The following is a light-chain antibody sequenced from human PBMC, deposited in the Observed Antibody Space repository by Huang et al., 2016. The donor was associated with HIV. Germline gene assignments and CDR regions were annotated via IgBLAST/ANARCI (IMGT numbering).Light chain of an antibody. CDR3: QQYDSLPYT. Sequence: DIQMTQSPSSLSAFVGDRVTITCQASQDIANYLNWYQQTPGKAPKLLIYDASTLETGVPSRFSGSGSTTDFTFTISSLQPEDIATYYCQQYDSLPYTFGQGTKLEIK. V-gene: IGKV1-33*01. J-gene: IGKJ2*01. CDR2: DAS. CDR1: QDIANY.